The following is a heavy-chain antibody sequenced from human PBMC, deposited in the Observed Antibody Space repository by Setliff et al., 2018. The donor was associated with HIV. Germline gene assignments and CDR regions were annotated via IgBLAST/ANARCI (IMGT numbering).Heavy chain of an antibody. CDR2: ISGSGDST. V-gene: IGHV3-23*01. CDR1: GFAFSRYS. J-gene: IGHJ4*02. CDR3: APLGGSRFYFDY. Sequence: PGGSLRLSCTASGFAFSRYSMNWVRQAPGKGLEWVSIISGSGDSTYYADSVKGRFTISRDNSKNTLYLQMYSLRAEDTAVYYCAPLGGSRFYFDYWGQGTLVTVSS. D-gene: IGHD3-3*01.